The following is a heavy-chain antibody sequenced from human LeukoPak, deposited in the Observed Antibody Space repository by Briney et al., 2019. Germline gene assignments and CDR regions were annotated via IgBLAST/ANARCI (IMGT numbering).Heavy chain of an antibody. CDR1: GYTFNSHY. J-gene: IGHJ4*02. V-gene: IGHV1-46*02. CDR2: MDPSGGST. Sequence: ASVKVSCKASGYTFNSHYMHWVRQAPGQGLEWMGIMDPSGGSTTYAQKFQGRVTMTRDTSTSTVYLELSSLRSEDTAVYYCVGDLKTWTGLAYWGQGTLVTVSS. D-gene: IGHD3/OR15-3a*01. CDR3: VGDLKTWTGLAY.